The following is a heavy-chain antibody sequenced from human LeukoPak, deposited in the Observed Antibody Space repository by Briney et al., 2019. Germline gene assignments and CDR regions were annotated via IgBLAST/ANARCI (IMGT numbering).Heavy chain of an antibody. CDR1: GFTFTNYD. V-gene: IGHV3-23*01. D-gene: IGHD6-19*01. CDR3: AKWAVSGRGFDY. CDR2: ITGSGGST. J-gene: IGHJ4*02. Sequence: GGSLRLSCAASGFTFTNYDMNWVRQAPGKGLEWVSDITGSGGSTHYADSVKGRFTISRDNSKNTLYLQMNSLRAEDTAVYYCAKWAVSGRGFDYWGQGTLVTVSS.